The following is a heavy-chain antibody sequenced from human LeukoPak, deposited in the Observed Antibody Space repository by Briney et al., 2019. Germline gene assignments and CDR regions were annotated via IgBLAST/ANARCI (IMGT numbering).Heavy chain of an antibody. V-gene: IGHV3-23*01. J-gene: IGHJ4*02. Sequence: GGSLRLSCAASGFTFSSYAMSWVRQAPGKGLEWVSAISGSGGSTYYADSVKGRFTISRDNSKNTLYLQMNSLRAEDTAVYYCAKDLYDSSGYFPPTYFDYWGQGTLATVSS. CDR2: ISGSGGST. CDR1: GFTFSSYA. D-gene: IGHD3-22*01. CDR3: AKDLYDSSGYFPPTYFDY.